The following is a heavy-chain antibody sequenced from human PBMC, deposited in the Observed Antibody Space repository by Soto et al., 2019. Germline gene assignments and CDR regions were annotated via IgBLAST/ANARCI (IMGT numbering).Heavy chain of an antibody. CDR3: ARGQGGHYCSSTSCPLDV. D-gene: IGHD2-2*01. V-gene: IGHV4-4*07. Sequence: SETPSLTCTVPGGSISSYYWSWIRQPAGKGLEWIGRIYTSGSTNYNPSLKSRVTMSVDTSKNQFSLKLSSVTAADTAVYYCARGQGGHYCSSTSCPLDVWGQGTTVT. J-gene: IGHJ6*02. CDR2: IYTSGST. CDR1: GGSISSYY.